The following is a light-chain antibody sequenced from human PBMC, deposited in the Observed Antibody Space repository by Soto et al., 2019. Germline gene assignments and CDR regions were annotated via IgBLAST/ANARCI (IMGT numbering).Light chain of an antibody. Sequence: EIVLTQSPGTLSLSPGERATLSCRASQSVNAGYLAWYQQRPGQAPRLLIYVASYRAPGIPDRFSGSGSGTDFTLTTSRLEPEDSALYYCQQYGGSPTFGQGTRLEIK. CDR2: VAS. CDR1: QSVNAGY. V-gene: IGKV3-20*01. CDR3: QQYGGSPT. J-gene: IGKJ1*01.